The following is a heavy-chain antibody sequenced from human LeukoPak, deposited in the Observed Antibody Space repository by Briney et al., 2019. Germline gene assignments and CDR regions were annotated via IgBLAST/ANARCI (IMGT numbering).Heavy chain of an antibody. CDR2: TSYDESKK. Sequence: GTSLRLSCAGSGFTFSNYAMYWVRQAPGKGLEWVAATSYDESKKNYADSVKGRFSISKDNSKNTLYLQMNSLTVDDTAVYYCAKGPDGFDHWGQGALVTVSS. V-gene: IGHV3-30*04. J-gene: IGHJ4*02. CDR3: AKGPDGFDH. CDR1: GFTFSNYA.